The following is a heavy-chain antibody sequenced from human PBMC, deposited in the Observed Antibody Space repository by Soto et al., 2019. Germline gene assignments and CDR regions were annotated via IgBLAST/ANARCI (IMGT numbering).Heavy chain of an antibody. V-gene: IGHV4-39*01. CDR2: IYYSGST. CDR1: GGSISSSSYY. J-gene: IGHJ5*02. CDR3: ARQVRYCSSTSCYYPHWFDP. D-gene: IGHD2-2*01. Sequence: PSETLSLTCTVSGGSISSSSYYWGWIRQPPGKGLEWIGSIYYSGSTYYNPSLKSRVTISVDTSKNQFSLKLSSVTAADTAVYYCARQVRYCSSTSCYYPHWFDPWGQGTLVTVSS.